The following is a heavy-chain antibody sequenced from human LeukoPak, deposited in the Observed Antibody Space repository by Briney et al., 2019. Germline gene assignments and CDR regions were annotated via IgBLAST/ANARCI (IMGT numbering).Heavy chain of an antibody. D-gene: IGHD7-27*01. J-gene: IGHJ4*02. CDR3: AGHWELGSGIDY. Sequence: TSETLSLTCAVYGGSFSGYYWSWIRQPPGKGLEWIGEINHSGSTNYNPSLKSRVTISVDTSKNQFSLKLSSVTAADTAVNYCAGHWELGSGIDYWGQGTLVTVSS. V-gene: IGHV4-34*01. CDR1: GGSFSGYY. CDR2: INHSGST.